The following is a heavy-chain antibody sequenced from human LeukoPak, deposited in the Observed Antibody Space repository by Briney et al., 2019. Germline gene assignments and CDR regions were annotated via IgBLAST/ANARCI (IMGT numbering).Heavy chain of an antibody. CDR1: GYTFTSYD. J-gene: IGHJ4*02. V-gene: IGHV1-18*01. CDR2: MNPNSGNT. CDR3: ARNGFGELPYYY. Sequence: ASVKVSCKASGYTFTSYDINWVRQATGQGLEWMGWMNPNSGNTNYAQKLQGRVTMTTDTSTSTAYMELRSLRSDDTAVYYCARNGFGELPYYYWGQGTLVTVSS. D-gene: IGHD3-10*01.